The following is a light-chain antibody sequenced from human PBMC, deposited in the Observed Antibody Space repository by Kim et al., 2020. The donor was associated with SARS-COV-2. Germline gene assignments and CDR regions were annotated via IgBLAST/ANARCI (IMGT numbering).Light chain of an antibody. V-gene: IGLV1-44*01. Sequence: QSVLSQPPSASGTPGQRVTLSCSGSNSNIGTNNVNWYQQLPGTAPKLLIYRNDQGPSGVPERFSGSKSGTSASLAISGLQSEDEADYYCASWDDSLSGWVFGRGTQLTVL. CDR2: RND. CDR1: NSNIGTNN. CDR3: ASWDDSLSGWV. J-gene: IGLJ3*02.